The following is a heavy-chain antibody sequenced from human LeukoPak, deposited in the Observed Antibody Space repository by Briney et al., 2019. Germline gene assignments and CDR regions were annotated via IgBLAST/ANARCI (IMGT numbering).Heavy chain of an antibody. D-gene: IGHD6-19*01. V-gene: IGHV1-8*01. J-gene: IGHJ4*02. Sequence: GAPVKVSCKASGYTFTNYDINWVRQATGQGLEWMGWMNPNSGNTGYAQKFQGRITMTRDTSITTAYMELSSLRSEDTAVYYCARGRPSRRAGTLWVFDYWGQGTLVTVSS. CDR1: GYTFTNYD. CDR3: ARGRPSRRAGTLWVFDY. CDR2: MNPNSGNT.